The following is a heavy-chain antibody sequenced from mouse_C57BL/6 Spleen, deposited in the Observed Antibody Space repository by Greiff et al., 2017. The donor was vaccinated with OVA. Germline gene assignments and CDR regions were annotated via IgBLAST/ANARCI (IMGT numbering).Heavy chain of an antibody. Sequence: EVQLQQSGAELVRPGASVKLSCTASGFNIKDDYMHWVKRRPEQGLEWIGWIDPENGDTEYASKFQGKATITADTSSNTAYLQLSSLTSEDTAVYYCTSHSNYPAWFAYWGQGTLVTVSA. CDR1: GFNIKDDY. CDR3: TSHSNYPAWFAY. D-gene: IGHD2-5*01. V-gene: IGHV14-4*01. J-gene: IGHJ3*01. CDR2: IDPENGDT.